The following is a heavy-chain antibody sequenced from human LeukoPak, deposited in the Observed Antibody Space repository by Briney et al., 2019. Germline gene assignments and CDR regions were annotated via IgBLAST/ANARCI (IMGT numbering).Heavy chain of an antibody. V-gene: IGHV3-15*01. D-gene: IGHD3-10*01. CDR1: GFTFSNAW. CDR3: TPPAAMVRGVIIDY. Sequence: GGSLRLSCAASGFTFSNAWMSWVRQAPGKGLEWVGRIKCKTDGGTTDYAAPVKGRFTISRDDSKNTLYLQMNSLKTEDTAVYYCTPPAAMVRGVIIDYWGQGTLVTVSS. CDR2: IKCKTDGGTT. J-gene: IGHJ4*02.